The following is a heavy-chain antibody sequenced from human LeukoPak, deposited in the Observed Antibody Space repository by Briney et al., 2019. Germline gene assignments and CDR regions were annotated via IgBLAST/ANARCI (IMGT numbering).Heavy chain of an antibody. CDR2: IRSKAYGGTT. CDR3: TRGDYDILTGQT. V-gene: IGHV3-49*04. Sequence: GGSLRLSCTASGFTFGDYAMSWVPQAPGKGLEWVGFIRSKAYGGTTEYAASVKGRFTVSRDDSKSIAYLQMNSLKTEDTAVYYCTRGDYDILTGQTWGQGTLVTVSS. CDR1: GFTFGDYA. J-gene: IGHJ4*02. D-gene: IGHD3-9*01.